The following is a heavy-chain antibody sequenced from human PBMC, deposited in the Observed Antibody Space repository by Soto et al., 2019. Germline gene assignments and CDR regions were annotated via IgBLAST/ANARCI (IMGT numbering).Heavy chain of an antibody. Sequence: ASVKVSCKASGYAFSSYAMHWVRQAPGQGLEWMGWINIGSGNTEYSQNFQDRITITRDTSASTVYMELSSLRSEDTAVYYCARDGGDCGYRLIYYYYIGLDVWGKGTRVTVSS. CDR1: GYAFSSYA. CDR2: INIGSGNT. J-gene: IGHJ6*04. V-gene: IGHV1-3*04. CDR3: ARDGGDCGYRLIYYYYIGLDV. D-gene: IGHD2-21*02.